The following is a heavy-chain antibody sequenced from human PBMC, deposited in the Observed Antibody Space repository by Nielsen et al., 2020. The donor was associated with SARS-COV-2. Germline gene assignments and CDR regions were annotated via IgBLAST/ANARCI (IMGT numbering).Heavy chain of an antibody. Sequence: GGSLRLSCAASGFTFSDYAMNWVRQAPGKGLEWVSTLSGSSATTYYAESVKGRFTISRDNSKNTLYLQMNSLRAEDTAEYYCAKVRQWTWFDYWGQGALVTVSS. J-gene: IGHJ4*02. V-gene: IGHV3-23*01. CDR1: GFTFSDYA. D-gene: IGHD6-19*01. CDR3: AKVRQWTWFDY. CDR2: LSGSSATT.